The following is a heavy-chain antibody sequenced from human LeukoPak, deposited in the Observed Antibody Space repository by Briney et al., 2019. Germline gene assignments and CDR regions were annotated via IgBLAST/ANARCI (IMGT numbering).Heavy chain of an antibody. J-gene: IGHJ3*02. Sequence: SETLSLTCTVSGGSISSGDYYWSWIRQPPGKGLEWIAFISDSGSTNYNPSLKSRVSISVDPSKNQFSLKVNSMTAADTAMYYCARPKWSGGFDAFHIWGHGTMVTVSS. CDR1: GGSISSGDYY. V-gene: IGHV4-61*08. CDR3: ARPKWSGGFDAFHI. D-gene: IGHD3-16*01. CDR2: ISDSGST.